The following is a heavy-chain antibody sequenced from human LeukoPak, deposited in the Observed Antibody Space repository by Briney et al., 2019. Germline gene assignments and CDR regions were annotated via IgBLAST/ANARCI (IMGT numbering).Heavy chain of an antibody. CDR3: ASVYYYDSSGYYYCGY. Sequence: ASVKVSCKASGYTFTSYDINWVRQATGQGLEWMGWISAYNGNTNYAQKLQGRVTMTTDTSTSTAYMELRSLRSEDTAVYYCASVYYYDSSGYYYCGYWGQGTLVTVSS. V-gene: IGHV1-18*01. CDR1: GYTFTSYD. D-gene: IGHD3-22*01. J-gene: IGHJ4*02. CDR2: ISAYNGNT.